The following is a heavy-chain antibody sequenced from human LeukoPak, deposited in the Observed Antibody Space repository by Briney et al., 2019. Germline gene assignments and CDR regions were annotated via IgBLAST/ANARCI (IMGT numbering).Heavy chain of an antibody. CDR3: AKGWSKSSLDGFDI. V-gene: IGHV3-23*01. J-gene: IGHJ3*02. D-gene: IGHD6-13*01. CDR2: TSSSGGST. Sequence: GGSLRLSCAASGFTFSSYAMTWVRQAPGKGLEWVSGTSSSGGSTYYTDSVEGRFTISRDNSWNTLSLQMNSLRAEDTATYYCAKGWSKSSLDGFDIWGQGTMVTVSS. CDR1: GFTFSSYA.